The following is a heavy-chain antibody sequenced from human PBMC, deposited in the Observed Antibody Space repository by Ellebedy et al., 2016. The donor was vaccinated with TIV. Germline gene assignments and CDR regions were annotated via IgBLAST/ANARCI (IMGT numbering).Heavy chain of an antibody. CDR1: LGSVSNRGYY. V-gene: IGHV4-61*03. J-gene: IGHJ6*02. CDR2: IHHTGST. CDR3: AGGTHYYYGWDV. Sequence: SETLSLTXSVSLGSVSNRGYYWAWLRQTPGKGLEWIGHIHHTGSTDYNPSLKGRITISVDTSKNHFSLIVTSVTAADTAVYFCAGGTHYYYGWDVWGQGTTVIVSS.